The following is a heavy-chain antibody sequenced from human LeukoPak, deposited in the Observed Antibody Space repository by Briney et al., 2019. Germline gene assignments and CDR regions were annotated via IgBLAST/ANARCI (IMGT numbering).Heavy chain of an antibody. CDR2: ICTSGST. CDR3: ARTYDSPGYYSPDYYYMDV. D-gene: IGHD3-22*01. J-gene: IGHJ6*03. CDR1: GGSISTYC. V-gene: IGHV4-4*07. Sequence: SETLSLTCTVSGGSISTYCWSWIRQPAGKGLEWIGHICTSGSTNYNPSLKSRVTMSVDTSNTEFSLKLNSVTAADTAVYYCARTYDSPGYYSPDYYYMDVWGKGTTVTISS.